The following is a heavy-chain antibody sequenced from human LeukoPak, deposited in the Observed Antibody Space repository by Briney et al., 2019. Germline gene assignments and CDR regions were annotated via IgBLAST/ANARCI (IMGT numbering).Heavy chain of an antibody. CDR1: GLTFNNYW. J-gene: IGHJ5*02. CDR3: ARGDTLPGGLDP. CDR2: INSAGSSS. D-gene: IGHD1-26*01. V-gene: IGHV3-74*01. Sequence: PGGSLRLSCAASGLTFNNYWMHWVRQAPGKGLVWVSRINSAGSSSSYADSVKGRFTISRDNAKNTLYLQMNSLRAEDTAVYYCARGDTLPGGLDPWGQGTLVTVSS.